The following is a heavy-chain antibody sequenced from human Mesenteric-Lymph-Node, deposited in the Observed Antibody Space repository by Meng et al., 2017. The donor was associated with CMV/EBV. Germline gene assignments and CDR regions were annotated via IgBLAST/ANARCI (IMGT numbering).Heavy chain of an antibody. CDR3: AKSPYSGGWAPDH. Sequence: CAASGFTFRNYVMSWVRQAPGKGLEWVSGISDTGGTTYYADSVNDQFTIFRDNFKNTVYLQMDNLRAEDTAVYYCAKSPYSGGWAPDHWGQGTLVTVSS. CDR2: ISDTGGTT. J-gene: IGHJ4*02. CDR1: GFTFRNYV. V-gene: IGHV3-23*01. D-gene: IGHD2-21*01.